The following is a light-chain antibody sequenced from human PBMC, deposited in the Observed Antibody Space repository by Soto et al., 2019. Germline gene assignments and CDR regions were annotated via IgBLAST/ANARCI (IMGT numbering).Light chain of an antibody. CDR2: GAS. J-gene: IGKJ2*01. V-gene: IGKV3-20*01. CDR3: QQYASSSYT. Sequence: EIVLTQSPGTLSLSPGERATLSCRASQSVSSSYLAWYQQKPGQAPRLLIYGASSRATGIPGRFSGSGSGTDFTLSISRLEPEDYAVYYCQQYASSSYTFGQGTKLEIK. CDR1: QSVSSSY.